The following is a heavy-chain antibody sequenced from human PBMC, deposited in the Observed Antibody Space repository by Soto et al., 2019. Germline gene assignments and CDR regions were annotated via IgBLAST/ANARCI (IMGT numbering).Heavy chain of an antibody. CDR1: GGSISSGGYY. D-gene: IGHD2-2*01. V-gene: IGHV4-31*03. J-gene: IGHJ6*02. CDR2: SYDSGSS. Sequence: SETLSLTCTVSGGSISSGGYYWSWIRQHPGKGLEWSGDSYDSGSSYYNPCLKSRGTISGDTSKNQFSLKLSYVTAADTAVDYCPSPSLPAAPAGTTRYYYGMDVWGQGTTVTASS. CDR3: PSPSLPAAPAGTTRYYYGMDV.